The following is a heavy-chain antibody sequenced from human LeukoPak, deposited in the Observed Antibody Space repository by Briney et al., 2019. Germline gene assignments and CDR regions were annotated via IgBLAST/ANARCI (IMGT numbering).Heavy chain of an antibody. V-gene: IGHV3-48*01. J-gene: IGHJ6*03. D-gene: IGHD3-10*01. CDR3: ARDGNYYGSGSSLRNYMDV. Sequence: GGSLRLSCAASGFTFSSYSMNWVRQAPGKGLEWVSYISSSSSTIYYADSVKGRFTISRDNAKNSLYLQMNSLRAEDTAVYYCARDGNYYGSGSSLRNYMDVWGKGTTVTVSS. CDR2: ISSSSSTI. CDR1: GFTFSSYS.